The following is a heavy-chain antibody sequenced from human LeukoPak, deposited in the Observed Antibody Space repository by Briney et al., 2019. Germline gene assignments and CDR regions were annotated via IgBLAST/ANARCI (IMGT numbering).Heavy chain of an antibody. J-gene: IGHJ4*02. D-gene: IGHD6-13*01. CDR1: GFTVSSVY. CDR3: ARLIAAPYYFDY. CDR2: ISSRSYI. Sequence: GGSLRLSCAASGFTVSSVYMNWVRQAPGKGLEWASFISSRSYIYYADSVKGRFTISRDNAKNSLYLQMNSLRAEDTAVYYCARLIAAPYYFDYWGRGTLVTVSS. V-gene: IGHV3-69-1*01.